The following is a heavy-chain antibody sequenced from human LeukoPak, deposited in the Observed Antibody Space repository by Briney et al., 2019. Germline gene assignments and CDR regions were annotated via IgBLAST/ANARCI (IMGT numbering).Heavy chain of an antibody. J-gene: IGHJ1*01. CDR3: AKTGSVRRIGYLKP. CDR2: ISYDGSNK. Sequence: GGSLRLSCAASGFILSSYCMHWVRQAPGKGREWVGVISYDGSNKYYADSVKGRFTISRDKSKNTLYLQMTRMRAEDTVVYYCAKTGSVRRIGYLKPWGQGTLVTVSS. CDR1: GFILSSYC. D-gene: IGHD3-10*01. V-gene: IGHV3-30*18.